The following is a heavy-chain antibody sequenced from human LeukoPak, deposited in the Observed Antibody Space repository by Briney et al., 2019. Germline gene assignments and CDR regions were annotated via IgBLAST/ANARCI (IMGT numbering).Heavy chain of an antibody. J-gene: IGHJ4*02. CDR3: ASLSRGWLQSPFDY. CDR2: INSDGSST. V-gene: IGHV3-74*01. D-gene: IGHD5-24*01. Sequence: GGSLRLSCAASGFTFSSYWMHWVRQAPGKGLVWVSRINSDGSSTSYADSVKGRFTISRDNAKNTLYLQMNSLRAEDTAVYYCASLSRGWLQSPFDYWGQGTLVTVSS. CDR1: GFTFSSYW.